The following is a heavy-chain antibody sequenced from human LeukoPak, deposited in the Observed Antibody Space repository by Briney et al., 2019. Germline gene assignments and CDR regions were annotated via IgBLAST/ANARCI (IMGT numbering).Heavy chain of an antibody. CDR1: GGTFSSYA. V-gene: IGHV1-69*04. CDR2: IIPILGIA. J-gene: IGHJ4*02. D-gene: IGHD6-19*01. Sequence: ASVKVSCKASGGTFSSYAISWVRQAPGQGLEWMGRIIPILGIANYAQKFQGRVTMTRDTSTSTVYMELSSLRSEDTAVYYCAKFTGYSSGWYEYWGQGTLVTVSS. CDR3: AKFTGYSSGWYEY.